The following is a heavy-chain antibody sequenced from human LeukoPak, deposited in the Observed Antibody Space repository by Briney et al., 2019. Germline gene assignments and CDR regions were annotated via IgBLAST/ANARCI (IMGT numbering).Heavy chain of an antibody. D-gene: IGHD1-14*01. CDR1: GGSFSDYS. CDR3: ARIGMDYYFYMDV. CDR2: VNHGGST. Sequence: PSDTLSLTCAVDGGSFSDYSWSWIRQPPGKGLEWIGDVNHGGSTNYNPSLKSRITISVDTSKNQFSLRLSSVTAADTGVYYCARIGMDYYFYMDVWGKGTTVSVSS. J-gene: IGHJ6*03. V-gene: IGHV4-34*01.